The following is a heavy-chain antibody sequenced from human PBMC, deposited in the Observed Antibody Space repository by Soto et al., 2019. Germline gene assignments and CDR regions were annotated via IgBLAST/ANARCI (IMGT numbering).Heavy chain of an antibody. CDR3: AGVIVATLGGIYYYYGMDV. CDR1: GGSISSSNW. V-gene: IGHV4-4*02. J-gene: IGHJ6*02. D-gene: IGHD5-12*01. Sequence: PSETLSLTCAVSGGSISSSNWWSWVRQPSGKGLEWIGEIYHSGSTNYNPSLKSRVTISVDKSKNQFSLKLSSVTAADTAAYYCAGVIVATLGGIYYYYGMDVWGQGTTVTVSS. CDR2: IYHSGST.